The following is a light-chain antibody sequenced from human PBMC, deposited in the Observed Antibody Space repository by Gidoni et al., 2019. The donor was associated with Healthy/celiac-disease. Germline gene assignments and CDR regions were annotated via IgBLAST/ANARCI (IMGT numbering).Light chain of an antibody. CDR1: SSDVGGYNY. V-gene: IGLV2-14*01. Sequence: QSALTQPASGSGSPGQSITISCTGTSSDVGGYNYVSWYQQHPGKAPKLMIYEVSNRPSGVSNRFSGSKSGNTASLTISGLQAEDEADYYCSSYTSSSTYVVFGGGTKLTV. CDR3: SSYTSSSTYVV. J-gene: IGLJ2*01. CDR2: EVS.